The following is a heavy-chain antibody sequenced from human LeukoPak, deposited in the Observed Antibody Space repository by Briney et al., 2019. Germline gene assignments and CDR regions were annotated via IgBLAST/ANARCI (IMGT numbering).Heavy chain of an antibody. J-gene: IGHJ4*02. CDR3: ARDLGIITIFGVVTKTYYFDY. CDR1: GFTYSSYS. CDR2: IKTDGSST. V-gene: IGHV3-74*01. Sequence: GGSLRLSCAASGFTYSSYSMNWVRQAPGKGLVWVSRIKTDGSSTNYADFVKGRFTISRDNAKNTVYLQMNSLRAEDTAVYYCARDLGIITIFGVVTKTYYFDYWGQGTLVTVSS. D-gene: IGHD3-3*01.